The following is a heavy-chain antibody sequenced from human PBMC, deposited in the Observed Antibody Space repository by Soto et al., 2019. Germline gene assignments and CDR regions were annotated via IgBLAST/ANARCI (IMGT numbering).Heavy chain of an antibody. CDR3: ASDSSGRYYYGMDV. V-gene: IGHV5-10-1*01. J-gene: IGHJ6*02. Sequence: PGESLKISCNGSGYSFTIYWISWVRQMPGKGLEWMGRIDPSDSYTNYSPSFQGHVTISADKSISTAYLQWSSLKASDTAMYYCASDSSGRYYYGMDVWGQGTTVTVSS. D-gene: IGHD6-19*01. CDR2: IDPSDSYT. CDR1: GYSFTIYW.